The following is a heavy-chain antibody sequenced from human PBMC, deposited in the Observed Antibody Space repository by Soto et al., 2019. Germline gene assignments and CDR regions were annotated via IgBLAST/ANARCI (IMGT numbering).Heavy chain of an antibody. CDR1: GGSFSGYY. Sequence: SETLSLTCAVYGGSFSGYYWSWIRQPPGKGLEWIGEINHSGSTNYNPSLKSRVTISVDTSKNQFPLKLSSVTAADTAVYYCARRIAAAGTSLLDYWGQGTLVTVSS. CDR2: INHSGST. V-gene: IGHV4-34*01. D-gene: IGHD6-13*01. J-gene: IGHJ4*02. CDR3: ARRIAAAGTSLLDY.